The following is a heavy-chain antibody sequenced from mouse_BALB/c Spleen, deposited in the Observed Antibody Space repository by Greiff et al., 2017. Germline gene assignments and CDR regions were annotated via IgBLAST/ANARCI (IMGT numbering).Heavy chain of an antibody. D-gene: IGHD2-1*01. V-gene: IGHV1-69*02. CDR2: IDPSDSET. J-gene: IGHJ4*01. Sequence: VQLQQPGAELVKPGAPVKLSCKASGYTFTSYWMNWVKQRPGRGLEWIGRIDPSDSETHYNQKFKDKATLTVDKSSSTAYIQLSSLTSEDSAVYYCAYGNYAMDYWGQGTSVTVSS. CDR3: AYGNYAMDY. CDR1: GYTFTSYW.